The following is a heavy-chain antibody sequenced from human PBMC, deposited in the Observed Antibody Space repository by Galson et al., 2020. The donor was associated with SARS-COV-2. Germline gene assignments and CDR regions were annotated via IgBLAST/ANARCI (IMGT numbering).Heavy chain of an antibody. CDR2: ISGSGGTT. CDR1: GFTFSTY. J-gene: IGHJ6*03. D-gene: IGHD2-2*01. Sequence: GGSLRLSCAASGFTFSTYMSWVRQAPGRGLEWVSVISGSGGTTYYADSVKGRFTISRDNSKNTLYLQMNSLTAEDTAIYYCAKDMGSTCCYWCYMDVWGKGTTVTISS. CDR3: AKDMGSTCCYWCYMDV. V-gene: IGHV3-23*01.